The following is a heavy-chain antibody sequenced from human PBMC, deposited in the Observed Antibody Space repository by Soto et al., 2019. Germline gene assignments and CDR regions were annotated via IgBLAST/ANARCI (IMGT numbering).Heavy chain of an antibody. V-gene: IGHV1-69*01. CDR3: ERDHETSGYCYGSFES. D-gene: IGHD3-22*01. Sequence: QVQLMQSGAEVKKPGSSVKVSCTASGGIFSRNGISWVRQAPGQGLEWMGGIIPKFASANYAQKFEGRVTITAEEAKRKVYMELSSLSSEDTALYSCERDHETSGYCYGSFESWGQGTLVTVSS. CDR1: GGIFSRNG. J-gene: IGHJ4*02. CDR2: IIPKFASA.